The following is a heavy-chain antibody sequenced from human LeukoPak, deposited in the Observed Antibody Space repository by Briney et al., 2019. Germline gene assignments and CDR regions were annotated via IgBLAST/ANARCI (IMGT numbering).Heavy chain of an antibody. CDR3: ATLGYCSGGSCYGGGYYYYGMDV. Sequence: GASVKVSCKVSGYTLTELSMHWVRQAPGKGLEWMGGFDPEDGETIYAQKFQGRVTMTEDTSTDTAYMELSSLRSEDTAVYYCATLGYCSGGSCYGGGYYYYGMDVWGQGTTVTVSS. CDR2: FDPEDGET. V-gene: IGHV1-24*01. CDR1: GYTLTELS. D-gene: IGHD2-15*01. J-gene: IGHJ6*02.